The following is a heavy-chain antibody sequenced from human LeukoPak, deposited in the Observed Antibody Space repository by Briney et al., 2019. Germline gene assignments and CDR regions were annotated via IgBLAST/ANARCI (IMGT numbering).Heavy chain of an antibody. CDR2: INPISGTT. D-gene: IGHD3-9*01. CDR3: ARDRADKPSSLFDILTRVIDY. J-gene: IGHJ4*02. Sequence: ASVTVSCKASGYIFTDYYVVWVRQAPGQGLEWMGWINPISGTTNSAQKFQGRVTVTRDTSISTAYMELSSLRSDDTAVYYCARDRADKPSSLFDILTRVIDYWGQGTLVTVSS. V-gene: IGHV1-2*02. CDR1: GYIFTDYY.